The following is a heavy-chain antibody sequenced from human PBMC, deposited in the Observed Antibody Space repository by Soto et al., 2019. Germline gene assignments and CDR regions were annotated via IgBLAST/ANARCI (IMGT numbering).Heavy chain of an antibody. CDR1: GGSISSYY. CDR2: IYYSGST. CDR3: ARGGYSGYDSSYYYGIDV. V-gene: IGHV4-59*01. D-gene: IGHD5-12*01. Sequence: SETLSLTCTVSGGSISSYYWSWIRQPPGKGLEWIGYIYYSGSTNYNPSLKSRVTISVDTSKNQFSLKLSSVTAADTAVYYCARGGYSGYDSSYYYGIDVWGQGATVTVSS. J-gene: IGHJ6*02.